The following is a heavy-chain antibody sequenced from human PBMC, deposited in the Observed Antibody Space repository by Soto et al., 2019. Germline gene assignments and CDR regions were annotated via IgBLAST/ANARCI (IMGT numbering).Heavy chain of an antibody. V-gene: IGHV3-30-3*01. CDR3: ARDGGAY. D-gene: IGHD3-16*01. J-gene: IGHJ4*02. Sequence: QVQLVESGGGVVQPGRSLRLSCAASGFTFSSYAMHWVRRAPGKGLEWMAVMSYDGSNKYYADSVKGRFIISRDNSKNTLYLQMNSLTPEDTDLYYCARDGGAYWGQGTLVIVSS. CDR1: GFTFSSYA. CDR2: MSYDGSNK.